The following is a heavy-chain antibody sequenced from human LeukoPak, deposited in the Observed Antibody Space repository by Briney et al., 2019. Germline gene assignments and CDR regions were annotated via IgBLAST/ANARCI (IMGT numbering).Heavy chain of an antibody. V-gene: IGHV3-7*01. CDR1: GFTFSSYW. CDR2: IKQDGSQK. CDR3: ARYVSSSWYVRY. D-gene: IGHD6-13*01. Sequence: GGSLRLSCAASGFTFSSYWMSWVRQAPGKGLEGVANIKQDGSQKDYVDSVKGRFTISRDNAKNALYLQMNSLRAEDTAVYYCARYVSSSWYVRYWGQGTLVTVSS. J-gene: IGHJ4*02.